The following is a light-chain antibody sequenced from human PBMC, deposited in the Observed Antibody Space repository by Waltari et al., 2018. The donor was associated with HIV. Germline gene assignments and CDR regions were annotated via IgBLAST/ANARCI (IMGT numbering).Light chain of an antibody. CDR2: ETN. Sequence: QSVLTQPPSVSAAPGQRVTLSCPGSSSTIGANYVPSFQQVPGTAPKLLIYETNQRPSEIPDRFSGSRSDTSATLDIVGLQSGDEGTYYCQSWDSRLGAGVFGGGTMLTVL. V-gene: IGLV1-51*01. J-gene: IGLJ2*01. CDR3: QSWDSRLGAGV. CDR1: SSTIGANY.